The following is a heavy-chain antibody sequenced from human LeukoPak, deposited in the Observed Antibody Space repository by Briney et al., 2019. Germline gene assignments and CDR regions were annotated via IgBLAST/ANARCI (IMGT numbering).Heavy chain of an antibody. Sequence: GGSMRLSCAASGFTVSSNYMSWVRQAPGKGLEWVSYISSSSSTIYYADSVKGRFTISRDNAKNSLYLQMNSLRAEDTAVYYCARDRVWYDSSGAITRGDYWGQGTLVTVSS. CDR1: GFTVSSNY. V-gene: IGHV3-48*01. CDR3: ARDRVWYDSSGAITRGDY. J-gene: IGHJ4*02. CDR2: ISSSSSTI. D-gene: IGHD3-22*01.